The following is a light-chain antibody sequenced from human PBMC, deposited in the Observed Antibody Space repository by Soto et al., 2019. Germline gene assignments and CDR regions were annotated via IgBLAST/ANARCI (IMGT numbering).Light chain of an antibody. J-gene: IGKJ1*01. CDR2: AAS. CDR3: QQNSNLQAT. V-gene: IGKV3-11*01. Sequence: EIVLTQSPATLSLSPGDRATLSCRASQSIGTYVNWFQQKPGQPPRLLIYAASTRVTDIPDRISGSGSGTDFSLTISSLEPEDSAVYYCQQNSNLQATFGQGTKVEIK. CDR1: QSIGTY.